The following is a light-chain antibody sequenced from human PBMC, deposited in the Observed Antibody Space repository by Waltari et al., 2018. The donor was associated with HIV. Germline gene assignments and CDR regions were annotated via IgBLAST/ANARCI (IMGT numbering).Light chain of an antibody. CDR2: ENN. CDR3: GTWDSSLSAGV. Sequence: QPVLPQPPSVSAAPGQQGTISCSGSSSNIRTNYVSWYQQLPGTAPKLLIYENNKRPSGIPDRFSGSKSGTSATLGITGLQTGDEADYYCGTWDSSLSAGVFGGGTKLTVL. J-gene: IGLJ2*01. V-gene: IGLV1-51*02. CDR1: SSNIRTNY.